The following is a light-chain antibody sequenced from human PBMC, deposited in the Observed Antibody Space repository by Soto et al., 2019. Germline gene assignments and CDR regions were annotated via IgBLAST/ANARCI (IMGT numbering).Light chain of an antibody. CDR2: GAS. V-gene: IGKV3D-15*01. CDR1: ESVRSN. Sequence: EIVMTQSPATQSVSPGERATLSCRVSESVRSNLAWYQQKPGQAPRVLIYGASTRATGIPARFSGSGSGTEFTLTISSLQSEDFAVYYCQHYNNLWGFGGGTKVEIK. J-gene: IGKJ4*01. CDR3: QHYNNLWG.